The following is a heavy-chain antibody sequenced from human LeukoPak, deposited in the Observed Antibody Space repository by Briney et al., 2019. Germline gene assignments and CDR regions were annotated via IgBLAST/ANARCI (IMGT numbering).Heavy chain of an antibody. V-gene: IGHV4-30-4*01. CDR2: IYYSGST. CDR1: GGSISSGDYY. J-gene: IGHJ5*02. CDR3: ARERNKRQFDP. Sequence: PPETLSLTCTVSGGSISSGDYYWSWIRQPPGKGLEWIGYIYYSGSTYYNPSLKGRVTISVDTSKNQFSLKLSSVTAADTAVYYCARERNKRQFDPWGQGTLVTVSS.